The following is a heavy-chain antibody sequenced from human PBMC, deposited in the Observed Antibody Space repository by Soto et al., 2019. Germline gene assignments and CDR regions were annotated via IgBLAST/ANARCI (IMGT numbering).Heavy chain of an antibody. Sequence: XGSLSLSCAAPGFTFVRNARSWVRQAPGKGLEWVSSITGSAGSTYYADSVKGRFTISRDNSKNTLYLQVNSLRAEDTAVYYCAKKHESSGFHTCDYWGQGTLVTVSS. CDR3: AKKHESSGFHTCDY. D-gene: IGHD3-22*01. V-gene: IGHV3-23*01. J-gene: IGHJ4*02. CDR1: GFTFVRNA. CDR2: ITGSAGST.